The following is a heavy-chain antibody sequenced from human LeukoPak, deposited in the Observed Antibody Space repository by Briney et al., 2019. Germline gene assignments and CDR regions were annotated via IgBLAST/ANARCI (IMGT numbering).Heavy chain of an antibody. CDR2: IYTSGST. CDR3: ARDLLGTRYYYYGLDV. V-gene: IGHV4-4*07. CDR1: AGSISSYY. J-gene: IGHJ6*02. Sequence: SETLSLTCTVSAGSISSYYWTWIRQPAGKGLEWIGRIYTSGSTNYNPSLKSRVTMSVDMSKNQFSLNLRSVTAADTAVYYCARDLLGTRYYYYGLDVWGQGTTVTVS. D-gene: IGHD7-27*01.